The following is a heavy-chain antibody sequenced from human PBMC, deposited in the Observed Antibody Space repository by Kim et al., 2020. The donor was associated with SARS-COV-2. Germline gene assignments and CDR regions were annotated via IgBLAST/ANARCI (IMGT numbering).Heavy chain of an antibody. CDR3: ASLWFGELNP. CDR2: IYYSGNT. J-gene: IGHJ5*02. V-gene: IGHV4-39*01. CDR1: GGSVSSSSYY. Sequence: SETLSLTCTVSGGSVSSSSYYYGWIRQPPGKGLEWIGSIYYSGNTYYNPSLKSRVTISVDTSKNQFSLKLSSVTAADTAMYYCASLWFGELNPWGQGTLVTVSS. D-gene: IGHD3-10*01.